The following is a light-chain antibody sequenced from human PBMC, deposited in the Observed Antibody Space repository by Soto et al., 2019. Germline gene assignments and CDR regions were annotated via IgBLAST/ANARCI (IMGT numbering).Light chain of an antibody. CDR1: QTVSRH. CDR2: GAS. J-gene: IGKJ5*01. Sequence: EIMMKQSPDTLSVSPGERATLSCRASQTVSRHLAWYQQRPGQAPRLLIFGASTRATGIPDRFSGGGSGADFTLTISRLEPEDFAVYYCQQYGSSPITFGQGTRLEIK. CDR3: QQYGSSPIT. V-gene: IGKV3-20*01.